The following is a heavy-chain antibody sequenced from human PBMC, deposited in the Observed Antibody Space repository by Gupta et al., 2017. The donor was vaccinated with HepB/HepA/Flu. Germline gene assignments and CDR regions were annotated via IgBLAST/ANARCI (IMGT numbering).Heavy chain of an antibody. D-gene: IGHD3-3*01. CDR1: GLTFTMYA. V-gene: IGHV3-23*01. CDR2: IRVSGDST. CDR3: ANFWSGYYTGIYYFDY. J-gene: IGHJ4*02. Sequence: EVQLLESGGGLVQPGGSLRLSCAASGLTFTMYAITWVRQAPGKGLEWVADIRVSGDSTHYADSVKGRFTISRDNSKNTLYLQMNSLRAEDTAVYYCANFWSGYYTGIYYFDYWGQGTLVTVSS.